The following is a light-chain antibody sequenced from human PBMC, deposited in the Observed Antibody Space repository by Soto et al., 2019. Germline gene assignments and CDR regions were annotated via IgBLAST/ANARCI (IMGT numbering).Light chain of an antibody. V-gene: IGKV3-20*01. Sequence: EIVLTQSPGTLSLFPGERATLSSSASQSVSSSYQAWYQQKPGQARRLLIYGASSRAICIPDRFSGSGSGTDLTLTISKLELEDFVVYYCQQYGSSALAFGEGTKVDI. CDR3: QQYGSSALA. J-gene: IGKJ1*01. CDR1: QSVSSSY. CDR2: GAS.